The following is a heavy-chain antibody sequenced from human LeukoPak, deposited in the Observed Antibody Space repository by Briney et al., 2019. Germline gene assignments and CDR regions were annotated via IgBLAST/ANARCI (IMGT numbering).Heavy chain of an antibody. CDR2: ITPYNGYT. CDR3: ARGATKVTSVIHMDV. V-gene: IGHV1-18*01. Sequence: VASVKASCKASGYTFTNHGIHWVRQAPGQGFEWMGWITPYNGYTNYALKFQDRVTMTTDTSTSTVYMELRSLISDDTAVYYCARGATKVTSVIHMDVWGKGTTVTVSS. D-gene: IGHD4-17*01. J-gene: IGHJ6*03. CDR1: GYTFTNHG.